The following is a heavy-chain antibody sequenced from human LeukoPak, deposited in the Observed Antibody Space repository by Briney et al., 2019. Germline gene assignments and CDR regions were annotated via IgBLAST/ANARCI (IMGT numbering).Heavy chain of an antibody. CDR1: GGSISSYY. J-gene: IGHJ1*01. V-gene: IGHV4-59*08. CDR3: ARGDSSGYYYVQH. Sequence: PSETLSLTCTVSGGSISSYYWSWIRQPPGKGLEWIGYIYYSGSTNYNPSLKSRVTISVDTSKNQFSLKPSSVTAADTAVYYCARGDSSGYYYVQHWGQGTLVTVSS. D-gene: IGHD3-22*01. CDR2: IYYSGST.